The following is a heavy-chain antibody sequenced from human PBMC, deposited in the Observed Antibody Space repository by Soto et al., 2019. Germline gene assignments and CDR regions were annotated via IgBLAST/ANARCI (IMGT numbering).Heavy chain of an antibody. CDR3: AKGPLGSGNDLDY. CDR2: ISASGGST. D-gene: IGHD5-12*01. J-gene: IGHJ4*02. Sequence: EVQLLDSGGGLVQPGGSLRLSCAASGFTFSNYVMNWVRQAPGKGLDWVSAISASGGSTYYADSVKGRFTISRDNSKNPLYLKMSGLGAEDTAVYYCAKGPLGSGNDLDYGGQGPLVPVSS. V-gene: IGHV3-23*01. CDR1: GFTFSNYV.